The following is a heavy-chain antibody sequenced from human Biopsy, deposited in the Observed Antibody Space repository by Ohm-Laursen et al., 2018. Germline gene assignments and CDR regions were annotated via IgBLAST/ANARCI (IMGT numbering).Heavy chain of an antibody. CDR3: ARPSGGVSTIGFDP. V-gene: IGHV1-2*05. Sequence: VASVKVSCKASGYDFLDFHIHWVRQVPGQGLEWIGHINPHTGVTKYAQKFLDRITMTGDTSISTAYMDLSRLTSADMGIYYCARPSGGVSTIGFDPWGQGTLVIVSS. D-gene: IGHD5/OR15-5a*01. J-gene: IGHJ5*02. CDR2: INPHTGVT. CDR1: GYDFLDFH.